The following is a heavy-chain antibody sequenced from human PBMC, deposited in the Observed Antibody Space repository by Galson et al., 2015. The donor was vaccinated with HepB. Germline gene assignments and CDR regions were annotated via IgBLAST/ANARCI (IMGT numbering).Heavy chain of an antibody. CDR1: GGTFSSYA. D-gene: IGHD2-2*01. V-gene: IGHV1-69*13. Sequence: SVKASCKASGGTFSSYAISWVRQAPGQGLEWMGGIIPIFGTANYAQKFQGRVTITADESTSTAYMELSSLRSEDTAVYYCARDVPLVVVPAARTGWFDPWGQGTLVTVSS. J-gene: IGHJ5*02. CDR3: ARDVPLVVVPAARTGWFDP. CDR2: IIPIFGTA.